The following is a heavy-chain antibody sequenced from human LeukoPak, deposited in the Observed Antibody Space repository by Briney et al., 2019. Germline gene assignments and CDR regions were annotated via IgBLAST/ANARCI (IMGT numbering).Heavy chain of an antibody. CDR2: ISWNSGSI. CDR1: GFTFDDYA. D-gene: IGHD3-22*01. V-gene: IGHV3-9*01. Sequence: GGSLRLSCAASGFTFDDYAMHWVRQAPGKGLEWVSGISWNSGSIGYADSVKGRFTISRDNSKNTLYLQMNSLRAEDTAVYYCARDRESSGYYVDYWGQGTLVTVSS. J-gene: IGHJ4*02. CDR3: ARDRESSGYYVDY.